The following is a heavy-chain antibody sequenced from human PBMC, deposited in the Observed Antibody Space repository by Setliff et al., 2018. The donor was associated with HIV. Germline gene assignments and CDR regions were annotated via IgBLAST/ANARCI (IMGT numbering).Heavy chain of an antibody. CDR2: FDSSGST. CDR3: ARQGRGWSFYYYYMDV. V-gene: IGHV4-39*01. Sequence: KTSETLSLTCTVSGGSISSNIYWGWVRQSPKEGLEWIGSFDSSGSTYYNPSLKSRVSISVDTSKNQFSLKLSSVTAADTAVYYCARQGRGWSFYYYYMDVWGKGTTVTVSS. CDR1: GGSISSNIY. J-gene: IGHJ6*03. D-gene: IGHD2-21*01.